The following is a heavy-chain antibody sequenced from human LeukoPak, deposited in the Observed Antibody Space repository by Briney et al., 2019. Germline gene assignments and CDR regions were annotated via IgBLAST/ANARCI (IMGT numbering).Heavy chain of an antibody. J-gene: IGHJ4*02. D-gene: IGHD4-23*01. CDR1: GGSISSYY. CDR3: ARVAPNDYGGNEGGSEFDY. CDR2: IYYSGST. V-gene: IGHV4-59*01. Sequence: PSETLSLTCTVSGGSISSYYWSWIRQPPGKGLEWIGYIYYSGSTNYNPSLKSRVTISVDTSKSQFSLKLSSVTAADTAVYYCARVAPNDYGGNEGGSEFDYWGQGTLVTVSS.